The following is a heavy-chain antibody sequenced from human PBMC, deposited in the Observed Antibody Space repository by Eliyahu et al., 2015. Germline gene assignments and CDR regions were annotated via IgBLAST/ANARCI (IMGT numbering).Heavy chain of an antibody. V-gene: IGHV3-13*01. J-gene: IGHJ2*01. CDR1: GFTFSSYD. Sequence: EVQLVESGGGLVQPGGSXRLSCXASGFTFSSYDMHWVXQATGKGLEXVSAIGTAGDXYYPGSVKGRXTISRENAKNSLYLQMNSLRAGDTAVYYCARGSPTVTDHWYFDLWGRGTLVTVSS. D-gene: IGHD4-17*01. CDR2: IGTAGDX. CDR3: ARGSPTVTDHWYFDL.